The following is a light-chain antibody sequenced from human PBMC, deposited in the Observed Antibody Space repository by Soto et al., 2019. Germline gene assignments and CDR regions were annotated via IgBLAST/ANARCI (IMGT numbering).Light chain of an antibody. CDR3: CTFAGRYSYV. CDR1: SSDVGSYNF. J-gene: IGLJ1*01. CDR2: DVA. V-gene: IGLV2-11*01. Sequence: QSVLTQPRSVSGSPGQSVTISCTGTSSDVGSYNFVSWHQQHPGKAPKLMIYDVAKRPSGVPDRFSGSKSGNTASLTISGLQAEDEADYYCCTFAGRYSYVFGSGTKVTLL.